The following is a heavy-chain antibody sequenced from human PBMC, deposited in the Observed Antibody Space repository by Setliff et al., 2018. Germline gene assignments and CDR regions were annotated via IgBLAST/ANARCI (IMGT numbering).Heavy chain of an antibody. V-gene: IGHV4-34*01. CDR2: INHSGNA. Sequence: SETLSLTCAVYGGSFSGYYWSWIRQPPGKGLEWIGEINHSGNANYNPSLQSRVTISVDTSKNKFSLTLSSVTAADTAVYYWARGRLIEGVLLWFGAADYWGQGTQVTVSS. J-gene: IGHJ4*02. D-gene: IGHD3-10*01. CDR3: ARGRLIEGVLLWFGAADY. CDR1: GGSFSGYY.